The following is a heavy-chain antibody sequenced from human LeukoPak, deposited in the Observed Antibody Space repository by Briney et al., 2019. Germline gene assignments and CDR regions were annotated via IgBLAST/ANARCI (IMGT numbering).Heavy chain of an antibody. Sequence: PGASLRLTCAGSGFSFSNYGLSWVRHAPGKGLEWVSTISFSGDNTHYADSVKGRFTISRDNFKNTVYLQMSSLRAGDAAIYYCARDSGGTFLFDSWGQGTLVTVAS. V-gene: IGHV3-23*01. D-gene: IGHD1-26*01. CDR3: ARDSGGTFLFDS. CDR2: ISFSGDNT. CDR1: GFSFSNYG. J-gene: IGHJ4*02.